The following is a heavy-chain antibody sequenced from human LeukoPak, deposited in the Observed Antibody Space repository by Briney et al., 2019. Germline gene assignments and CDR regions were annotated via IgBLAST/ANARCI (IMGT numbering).Heavy chain of an antibody. Sequence: SVNVSCKASVGTFSSYAISWVGQAPGPGREWMGRMIPILGIANYAQKFQGRVTITADKSTSPAYMELSSLRSEDTAVYYCARDRAEYQLLAYNWFDPWGQGTLVTGSS. CDR1: VGTFSSYA. D-gene: IGHD2-2*01. V-gene: IGHV1-69*04. CDR3: ARDRAEYQLLAYNWFDP. CDR2: MIPILGIA. J-gene: IGHJ5*02.